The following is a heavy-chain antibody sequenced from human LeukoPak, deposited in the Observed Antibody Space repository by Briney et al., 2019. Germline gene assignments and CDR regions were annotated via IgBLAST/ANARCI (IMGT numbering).Heavy chain of an antibody. Sequence: PSETLSLTCTVSGGSISSSSYYRGWIRQPPGKGLEWIGSIYYSGSTYYNPSLKSRVTISVDTSKNQFSLKLSSVTAADTAVYYCARETTKYSSSSWVFDYWGQGTLVTVSS. CDR1: GGSISSSSYY. J-gene: IGHJ4*02. D-gene: IGHD6-6*01. CDR3: ARETTKYSSSSWVFDY. CDR2: IYYSGST. V-gene: IGHV4-39*07.